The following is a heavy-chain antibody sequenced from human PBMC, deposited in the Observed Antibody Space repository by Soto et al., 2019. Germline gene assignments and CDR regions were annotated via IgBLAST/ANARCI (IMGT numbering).Heavy chain of an antibody. CDR3: ARPNWDYYYYGMDV. D-gene: IGHD7-27*01. V-gene: IGHV1-69*13. CDR2: IIPIFGTA. Sequence: GASVKVSCKAPGGTFSSYAISWVRQAPGQGLEWMGGIIPIFGTANYAQKFQGRVTITADESTSTAYMELSSLRSEDTAVYYCARPNWDYYYYGMDVWGQGTTVTVSS. CDR1: GGTFSSYA. J-gene: IGHJ6*02.